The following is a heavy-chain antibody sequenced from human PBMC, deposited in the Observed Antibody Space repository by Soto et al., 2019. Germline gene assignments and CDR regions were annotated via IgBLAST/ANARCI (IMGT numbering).Heavy chain of an antibody. D-gene: IGHD6-19*01. Sequence: PGGSLSLSCTASGFGFSSYTMNWVRQAPGKGLEWVSSITGSSSYIYYADSVKGRFTISRDNAKNSLYLQMNSLRGEDTAVYYCATNSVAGNPYWGQGTLVTVFS. CDR2: ITGSSSYI. CDR3: ATNSVAGNPY. CDR1: GFGFSSYT. V-gene: IGHV3-21*01. J-gene: IGHJ4*02.